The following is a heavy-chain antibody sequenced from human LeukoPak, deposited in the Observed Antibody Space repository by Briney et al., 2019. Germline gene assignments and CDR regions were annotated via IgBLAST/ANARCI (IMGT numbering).Heavy chain of an antibody. D-gene: IGHD1-14*01. CDR2: IKHDGST. CDR3: ARHLLRTSTSFDY. V-gene: IGHV4-34*01. CDR1: GGSISSYY. J-gene: IGHJ4*02. Sequence: KPSETLSLTCTVSGGSISSYYWSWIRQPPGKALEWIGEIKHDGSTKYNSSLKSRVTISIDTSKNQFSLKLSSVTAADTAVYHCARHLLRTSTSFDYWDQGNLVTVSS.